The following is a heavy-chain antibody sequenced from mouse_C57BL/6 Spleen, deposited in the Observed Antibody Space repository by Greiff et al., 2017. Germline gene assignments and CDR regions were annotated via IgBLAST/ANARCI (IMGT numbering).Heavy chain of an antibody. CDR3: ARDYYGSSYAFDY. Sequence: VQLQQSDAELVKPGASVKISCKVSGYTFTDHTIHWMKQRPEPGLEWIGYIYPRDGSTKYNEQFKGKATLTADKSSSTAYMQLNSLTSEDSAVYFCARDYYGSSYAFDYWGQGTTLTVSS. D-gene: IGHD1-1*01. V-gene: IGHV1-78*01. J-gene: IGHJ2*01. CDR1: GYTFTDHT. CDR2: IYPRDGST.